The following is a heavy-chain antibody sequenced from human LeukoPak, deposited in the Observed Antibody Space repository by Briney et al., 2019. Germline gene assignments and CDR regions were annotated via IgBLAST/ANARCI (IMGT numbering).Heavy chain of an antibody. CDR3: ARDVSGWPHYYYHMDV. Sequence: SETLSLTCIVSGGSISNYHWSWIRQPPGKGLEWIGYTGSTNYNPSLKSRVTISLDTSTNQFSLNLTSVTAADTAVYYCARDVSGWPHYYYHMDVWGKGTTVTVSS. CDR1: GGSISNYH. J-gene: IGHJ6*03. V-gene: IGHV4-59*01. D-gene: IGHD5/OR15-5a*01. CDR2: TGST.